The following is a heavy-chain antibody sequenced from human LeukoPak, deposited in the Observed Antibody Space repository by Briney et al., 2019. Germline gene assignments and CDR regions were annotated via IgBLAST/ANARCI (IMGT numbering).Heavy chain of an antibody. CDR2: IKQDGSEK. CDR1: GFTFNRYW. Sequence: GGSLRLSCAASGFTFNRYWMSWVRQAPGKGLEWVANIKQDGSEKYYVDSVKGRFTISRDNAKNSLYLQMNSLRAEDTAVYYCARVEASGYDYGAFDYWGQGTLVTVSS. V-gene: IGHV3-7*01. D-gene: IGHD5-12*01. CDR3: ARVEASGYDYGAFDY. J-gene: IGHJ4*02.